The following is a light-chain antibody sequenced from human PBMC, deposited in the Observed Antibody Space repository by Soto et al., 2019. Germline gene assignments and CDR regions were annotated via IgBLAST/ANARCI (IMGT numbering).Light chain of an antibody. CDR1: QGIASD. V-gene: IGKV1-6*01. CDR3: LQDYNYPRT. CDR2: GAS. Sequence: IQMTQSPSSLSASVGDRVTLTCRASQGIASDLAWYQQKPGKAPNLLIYGASTLQSGVPSRFSGSGSGTDFTLTISSLQPEDFGSYYCLQDYNYPRTFGQGTKVDIK. J-gene: IGKJ1*01.